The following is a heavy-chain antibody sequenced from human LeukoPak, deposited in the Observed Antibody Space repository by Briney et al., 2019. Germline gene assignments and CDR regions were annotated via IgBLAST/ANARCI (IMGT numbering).Heavy chain of an antibody. Sequence: PGGAPRLSFAASGFTFCSYSMSWVPHAPGEGAEWVSAICGSGGSTYYADSGKGRFTNSRDNSKNTLYLQKNSLRAEDTAVYYCAREQRDYPPFGLTYGMDVWGQGTTVTVSS. CDR1: GFTFCSYS. V-gene: IGHV3-23*01. CDR2: ICGSGGST. J-gene: IGHJ6*02. CDR3: AREQRDYPPFGLTYGMDV. D-gene: IGHD4/OR15-4a*01.